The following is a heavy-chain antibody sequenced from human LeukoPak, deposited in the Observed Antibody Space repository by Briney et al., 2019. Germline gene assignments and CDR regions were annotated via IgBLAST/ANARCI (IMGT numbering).Heavy chain of an antibody. Sequence: ASVKVSCKASGYTFTSYGISWVRQAPGQGLEWMGWISAYNGNTNYAQKLQGRVTMTTDTSTSTAYMELRSLRSDDTAVYDCARDLGYCSSTSCRSPFDYWGQGTLVTVSS. CDR3: ARDLGYCSSTSCRSPFDY. J-gene: IGHJ4*02. CDR1: GYTFTSYG. CDR2: ISAYNGNT. V-gene: IGHV1-18*01. D-gene: IGHD2-2*01.